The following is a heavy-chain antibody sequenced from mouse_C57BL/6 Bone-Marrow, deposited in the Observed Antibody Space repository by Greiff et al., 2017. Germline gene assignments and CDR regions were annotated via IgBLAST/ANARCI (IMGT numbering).Heavy chain of an antibody. CDR1: GFTFSSYT. J-gene: IGHJ2*01. Sequence: EVKLVESGGGLVKPGGSLKLSCAASGFTFSSYTMSWVRQTPEKRLEWVANISGGGGNTHYPDSVKGRFTISRDNAKNTLYLQMSSLRSEDTALYYCARHDYDYGFDYWGQGTTLTVSS. D-gene: IGHD2-4*01. V-gene: IGHV5-9*01. CDR2: ISGGGGNT. CDR3: ARHDYDYGFDY.